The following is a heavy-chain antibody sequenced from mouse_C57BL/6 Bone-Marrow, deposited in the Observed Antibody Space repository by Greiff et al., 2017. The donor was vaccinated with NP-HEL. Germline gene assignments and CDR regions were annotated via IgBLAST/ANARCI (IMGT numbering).Heavy chain of an antibody. D-gene: IGHD1-1*01. CDR2: ISSGSSTI. Sequence: EVKLVESGGGLVKPGGSLKLSCAASGFTFSDYGMHWVRQAPEKGLEWVAYISSGSSTIYYADTVKGRFTIPRDNAKNTLFLQMTSLRSEDTAMYYCARKFTPFFDYWGQGTTLTVSS. CDR3: ARKFTPFFDY. CDR1: GFTFSDYG. V-gene: IGHV5-17*01. J-gene: IGHJ2*01.